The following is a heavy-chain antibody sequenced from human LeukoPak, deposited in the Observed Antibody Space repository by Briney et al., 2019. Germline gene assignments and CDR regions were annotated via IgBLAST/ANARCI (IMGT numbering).Heavy chain of an antibody. CDR3: ARDFTYGSGSFDY. CDR1: GFTVSSNY. CDR2: IYSGGST. Sequence: GGSLRLSCAASGFTVSSNYMSWVRQAPGKGLEWVPVIYSGGSTYYADSVKGRFTISRDNSKNTLYLQMNSLRAEDTAVYYCARDFTYGSGSFDYWGQGTLVTVSS. J-gene: IGHJ4*02. V-gene: IGHV3-53*01. D-gene: IGHD3-10*01.